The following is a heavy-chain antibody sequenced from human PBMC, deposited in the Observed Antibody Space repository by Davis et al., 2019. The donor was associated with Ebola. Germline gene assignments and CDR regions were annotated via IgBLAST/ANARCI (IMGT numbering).Heavy chain of an antibody. J-gene: IGHJ2*01. D-gene: IGHD2-15*01. Sequence: SETLSLTCTVSGGSISSYYWSWIRQPPGKGLEWIGYIYYSGSTNYNPSLKSRVTISVDTSKNQFSLKLSSVTAADTAVYYCARNGRYCSGGSCYSDWYFDLWGRGTLVAVSS. CDR2: IYYSGST. V-gene: IGHV4-59*01. CDR1: GGSISSYY. CDR3: ARNGRYCSGGSCYSDWYFDL.